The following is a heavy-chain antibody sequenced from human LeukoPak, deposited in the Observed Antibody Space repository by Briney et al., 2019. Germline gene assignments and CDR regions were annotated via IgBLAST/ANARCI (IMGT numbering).Heavy chain of an antibody. J-gene: IGHJ4*02. D-gene: IGHD3-16*01. Sequence: PGRSLRLSCAASGFTFDDYAMHWVRHAPGKGMEWVSGISWNSGSIGYADSVKGRFTISRDKAKNSLPLQMNSLRAEDPGFYYCAKDFVCDRWGTLDYWGQGTLVPVS. V-gene: IGHV3-9*01. CDR1: GFTFDDYA. CDR3: AKDFVCDRWGTLDY. CDR2: ISWNSGSI.